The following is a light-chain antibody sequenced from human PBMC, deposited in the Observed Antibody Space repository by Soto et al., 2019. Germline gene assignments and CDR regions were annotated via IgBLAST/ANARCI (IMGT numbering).Light chain of an antibody. CDR1: QVISND. V-gene: IGKV1-17*01. Sequence: DIQMTQSPSSLSASVGDRVTITCRASQVISNDLGWYQQIAGKAPKRLIYAASSLHGGFTSRFSGSGSGTDSTPIISSLLPEYVASYYRLHVHCPPLSFGGGTKVEIK. J-gene: IGKJ4*01. CDR3: LHVHCPPLS. CDR2: AAS.